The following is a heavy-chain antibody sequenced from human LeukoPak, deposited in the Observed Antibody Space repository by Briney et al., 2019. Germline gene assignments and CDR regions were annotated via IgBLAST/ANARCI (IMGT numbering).Heavy chain of an antibody. Sequence: GGSLRLSCAASGFTFTGYYMHWVRQAPGQGLEWMGWINPNSGGTNYAQKFQGRVTMTRDTSISTAYMELSRLRSDDTAVYYCARVNPYGSGNDFDYWGQGTLVTVSS. J-gene: IGHJ4*02. D-gene: IGHD3-10*01. V-gene: IGHV1-2*02. CDR3: ARVNPYGSGNDFDY. CDR2: INPNSGGT. CDR1: GFTFTGYY.